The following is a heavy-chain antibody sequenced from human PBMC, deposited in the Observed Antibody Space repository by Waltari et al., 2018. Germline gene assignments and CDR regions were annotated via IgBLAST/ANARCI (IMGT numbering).Heavy chain of an antibody. V-gene: IGHV3-48*01. Sequence: EVSLVESGGALVQPGGSLRLSCAASDFTLRSFSVNWVRQAPGKGLEWSSFISGRGATIAYADSVKGRFTISRDNAKNSMYLQMDSLGVDDTAVYYCARDRRGTWYLDLWGRGTLVAVSS. CDR3: ARDRRGTWYLDL. CDR1: DFTLRSFS. J-gene: IGHJ2*01. CDR2: ISGRGATI.